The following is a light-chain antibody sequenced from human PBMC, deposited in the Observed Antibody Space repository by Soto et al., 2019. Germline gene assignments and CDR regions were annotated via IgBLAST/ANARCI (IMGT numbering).Light chain of an antibody. Sequence: QSALTQPASVSGSPGRSITISCTGTSSDVGGYNHVSWYQQHPGKAPKLMIYEVSNRPSGVSNRFSGSKSGNTASLTISGLQAEDEADYYCSSYTSSSTRVFGTGTKLTVL. CDR2: EVS. CDR1: SSDVGGYNH. J-gene: IGLJ1*01. CDR3: SSYTSSSTRV. V-gene: IGLV2-14*01.